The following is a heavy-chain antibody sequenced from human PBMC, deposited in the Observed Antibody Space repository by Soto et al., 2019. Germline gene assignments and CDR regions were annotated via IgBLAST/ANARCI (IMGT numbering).Heavy chain of an antibody. Sequence: QVQLQESGPGLVKPSETLSLTCTVSGGSISSYYWSWIRQPPGKGLEWIGYIYYSGSTNYNPSLTSRRTLSVATSNNPFSPKPTSVTAADTAVYYCARRYGGTFDYWGQGTLVPVSS. J-gene: IGHJ4*02. CDR1: GGSISSYY. CDR2: IYYSGST. V-gene: IGHV4-59*08. CDR3: ARRYGGTFDY. D-gene: IGHD2-15*01.